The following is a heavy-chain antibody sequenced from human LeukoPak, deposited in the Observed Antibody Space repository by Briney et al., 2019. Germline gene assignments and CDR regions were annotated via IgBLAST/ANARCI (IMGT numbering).Heavy chain of an antibody. V-gene: IGHV1-69*13. CDR1: GGTFSSYA. J-gene: IGHJ3*02. Sequence: GASVKVSCKASGGTFSSYAISWVRRAPGQGLEWMGGIIPIFVTANYAQKFQGRVTITADESTSTAYMELSSLRSEDTAVYYCARDPLWFGELLNAFDIWGQGTMVTVSS. D-gene: IGHD3-10*01. CDR3: ARDPLWFGELLNAFDI. CDR2: IIPIFVTA.